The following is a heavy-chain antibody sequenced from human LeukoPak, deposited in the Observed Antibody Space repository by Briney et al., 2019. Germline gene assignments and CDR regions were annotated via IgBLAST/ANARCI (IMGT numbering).Heavy chain of an antibody. J-gene: IGHJ3*01. Sequence: SVKVSCKASGYTFTSYGISWVRQAPGQGLEWMGGIVPSSQRTNYAQKFQGRVTITADESTNTAYMELSSLKSDDTAVYYCAREKNFLSDTTGSDVFDVWGQGTVVTVSS. D-gene: IGHD1-1*01. CDR1: GYTFTSYG. CDR3: AREKNFLSDTTGSDVFDV. CDR2: IVPSSQRT. V-gene: IGHV1-69*13.